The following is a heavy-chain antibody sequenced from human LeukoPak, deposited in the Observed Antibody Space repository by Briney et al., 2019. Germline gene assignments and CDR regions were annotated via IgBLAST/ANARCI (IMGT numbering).Heavy chain of an antibody. CDR1: GFIFSTYG. CDR3: AKDDAWGRFQS. CDR2: IRFDGSNK. J-gene: IGHJ1*01. D-gene: IGHD3-16*01. Sequence: GGSLRLSCAASGFIFSTYGLHWVRQAPGKGLEWVAFIRFDGSNKYYADSVKGRFTISRDNSKNTVSLQMNSPRAEDTALYYCAKDDAWGRFQSWGQGTLVTVSS. V-gene: IGHV3-30*02.